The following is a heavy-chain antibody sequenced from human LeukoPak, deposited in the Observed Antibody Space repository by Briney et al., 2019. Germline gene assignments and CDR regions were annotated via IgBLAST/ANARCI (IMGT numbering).Heavy chain of an antibody. V-gene: IGHV1-8*03. J-gene: IGHJ4*02. Sequence: ASVKVSCKASGYTFTSYDINWVRQATGQGLEWMGWMNPNSGNTGYAQKFQGRVTITRNTSISTAYMELSSLRSEDTAVYYCARGVEMATILDYWGQGTLVTVSS. D-gene: IGHD5-24*01. CDR3: ARGVEMATILDY. CDR2: MNPNSGNT. CDR1: GYTFTSYD.